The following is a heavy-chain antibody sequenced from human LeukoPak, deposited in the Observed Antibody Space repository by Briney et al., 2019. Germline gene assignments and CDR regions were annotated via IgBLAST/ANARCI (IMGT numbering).Heavy chain of an antibody. J-gene: IGHJ4*02. V-gene: IGHV3-23*01. CDR1: GFTFSSHA. D-gene: IGHD3-10*01. Sequence: GGSLRLSCAASGFTFSSHAMSWVRQAPGKGLEWVSGTSGSAGYTYYAVSVKGRFTISRDNSRNTLFLQMNSLRVEDTAVYYCAKDRIDSGSYYYIDDWGQGTLVTVSS. CDR3: AKDRIDSGSYYYIDD. CDR2: TSGSAGYT.